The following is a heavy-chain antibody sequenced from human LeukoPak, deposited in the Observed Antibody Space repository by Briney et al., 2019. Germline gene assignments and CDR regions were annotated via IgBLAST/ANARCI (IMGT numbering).Heavy chain of an antibody. D-gene: IGHD2-2*01. V-gene: IGHV4-61*02. CDR3: ARDVIYCSSTSCSED. Sequence: SQTLSLTCTVSGGSIGSGSYYWSWIRQPAGKGLEWIGRIYTSGSTNYNPSLKSRVTISVDTSKNQFSLKLSSVTAADTAVYYCARDVIYCSSTSCSEDWGQGTLVTVSS. J-gene: IGHJ4*02. CDR2: IYTSGST. CDR1: GGSIGSGSYY.